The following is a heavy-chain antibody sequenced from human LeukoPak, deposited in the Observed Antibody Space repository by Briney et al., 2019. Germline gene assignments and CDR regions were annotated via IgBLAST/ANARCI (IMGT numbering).Heavy chain of an antibody. D-gene: IGHD6-13*01. CDR1: GGSFSGYY. CDR2: INHSGST. J-gene: IGHJ4*02. V-gene: IGHV4-34*01. CDR3: ALRSWVFDY. Sequence: SETLSLTCAVYGGSFSGYYWSWIRQPPGKGLEWIGEINHSGSTNYNPSLKSRVTISVDTSKDQFSLKLSSVTAADTAVYYCALRSWVFDYWGQGTLVTVSS.